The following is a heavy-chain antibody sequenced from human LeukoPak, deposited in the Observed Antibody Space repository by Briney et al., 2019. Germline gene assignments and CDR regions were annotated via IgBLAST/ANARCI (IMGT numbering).Heavy chain of an antibody. D-gene: IGHD2-2*01. CDR3: AKETRPAAMLSPFDY. V-gene: IGHV3-30*02. CDR1: GFTFSSYG. J-gene: IGHJ4*02. Sequence: GGSLRLSCAASGFTFSSYGMHWVRQAPGKGLEWVAFIRYDGSNKYYADSVKGRFTISRDNSKNTLYLQMNSLRAEDTAVYYCAKETRPAAMLSPFDYWGQGTLVTVSS. CDR2: IRYDGSNK.